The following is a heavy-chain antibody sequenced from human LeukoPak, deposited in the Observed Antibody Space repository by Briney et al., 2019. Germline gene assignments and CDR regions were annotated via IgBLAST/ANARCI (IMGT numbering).Heavy chain of an antibody. J-gene: IGHJ4*02. CDR3: ARVHDSSGYYYVPLHY. Sequence: SLKVSCKASLGTFSSYPISWVGQAPGQGRDWMEGIIPIFGSANYAQKFQGRVTITADESTSTAYMELSSLRFEDTAMYYCARVHDSSGYYYVPLHYCGQGTLVTVSS. CDR2: IIPIFGSA. D-gene: IGHD3-22*01. V-gene: IGHV1-69*13. CDR1: LGTFSSYP.